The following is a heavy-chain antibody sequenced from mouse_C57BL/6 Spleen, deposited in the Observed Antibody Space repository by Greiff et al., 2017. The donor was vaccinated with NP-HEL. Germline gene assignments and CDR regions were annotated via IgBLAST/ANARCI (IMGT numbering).Heavy chain of an antibody. CDR1: GYAFSSYW. CDR2: IYPGDGDT. Sequence: QVQLKESGAELVKPGASVKISCKASGYAFSSYWMNWVKQRPGKGLEWIGQIYPGDGDTNYNGKFKGKATLTADKSSSTAYMQLSSLTSEDSAVYFCARSALLAMDYWGQGTSVTVSS. CDR3: ARSALLAMDY. J-gene: IGHJ4*01. V-gene: IGHV1-80*01. D-gene: IGHD6-1*01.